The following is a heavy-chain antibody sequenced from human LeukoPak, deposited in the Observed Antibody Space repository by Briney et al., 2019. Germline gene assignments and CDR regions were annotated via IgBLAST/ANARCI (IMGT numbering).Heavy chain of an antibody. J-gene: IGHJ4*02. V-gene: IGHV3-48*02. Sequence: GGSLRLSCAASGFTFSGYAMSWVRQAPGKGLEWIAYINHNGEAIYYPDFVKGRFIISRDNAKNSLFLQMNDLRDEDTAVYYCARDYDWAFDFWGRGTRVTVSS. CDR2: INHNGEAI. CDR3: ARDYDWAFDF. D-gene: IGHD3-9*01. CDR1: GFTFSGYA.